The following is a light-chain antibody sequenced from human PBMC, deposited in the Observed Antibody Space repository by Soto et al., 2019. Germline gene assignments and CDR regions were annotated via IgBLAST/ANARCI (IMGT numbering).Light chain of an antibody. Sequence: QSVLTQPASVSGSPGQSTTISCTGTSSDVGGYNYVSWYQQHPGKAHKLMIYDVSNRPSGVSNRFSGSKSGNTASLTISGLQAEDEADYYCSSYTSSSTKVFGTGTKVTVL. V-gene: IGLV2-14*01. CDR2: DVS. CDR1: SSDVGGYNY. CDR3: SSYTSSSTKV. J-gene: IGLJ1*01.